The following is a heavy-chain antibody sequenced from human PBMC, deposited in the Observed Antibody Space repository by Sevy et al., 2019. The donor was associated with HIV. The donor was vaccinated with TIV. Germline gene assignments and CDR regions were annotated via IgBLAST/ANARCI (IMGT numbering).Heavy chain of an antibody. CDR3: VRSTGGGNFDY. CDR1: GRSFSSFY. J-gene: IGHJ4*02. D-gene: IGHD2-15*01. V-gene: IGHV4-34*12. CDR2: IFQTGST. Sequence: SETLSLTCAVYGRSFSSFYWGWIRQPPGKGLEWIGEIFQTGSTNYNPSLKSRVTISVDTSKSQFSLKLNSVTAADTALYYCVRSTGGGNFDYWGQGTLVTVSS.